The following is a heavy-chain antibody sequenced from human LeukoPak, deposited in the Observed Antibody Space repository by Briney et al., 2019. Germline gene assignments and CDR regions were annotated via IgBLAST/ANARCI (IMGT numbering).Heavy chain of an antibody. CDR1: GGSISSGGYY. Sequence: SETLSLTCTVSGGSISSGGYYWSWIRQHPGKGLEWIGYIYYSGSTYYNPSLKSRVTISVDTSKNQFSLKLSSVTAADTAVYYCARDGLGYDSSNGFDYWGQGTLVTVSS. CDR2: IYYSGST. D-gene: IGHD3-22*01. V-gene: IGHV4-31*03. J-gene: IGHJ4*02. CDR3: ARDGLGYDSSNGFDY.